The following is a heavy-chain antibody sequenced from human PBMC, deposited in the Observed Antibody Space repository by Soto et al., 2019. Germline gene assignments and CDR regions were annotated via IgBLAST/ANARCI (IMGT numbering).Heavy chain of an antibody. V-gene: IGHV1-8*01. CDR2: MNPNSGNT. J-gene: IGHJ6*02. D-gene: IGHD2-15*01. CDR3: ARGGCSGGSCYSEAYYYYGMDV. CDR1: GYTFTSYD. Sequence: ASVTVSCKASGYTFTSYDINWVRQATGQGLEWMGWMNPNSGNTGYAQKFQGRVTMTRNTSISTAYMELSSLRSEDTAVYYCARGGCSGGSCYSEAYYYYGMDVWGQGTTVTVSS.